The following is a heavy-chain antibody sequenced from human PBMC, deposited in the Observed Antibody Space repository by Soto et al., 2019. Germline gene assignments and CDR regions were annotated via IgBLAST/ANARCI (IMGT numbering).Heavy chain of an antibody. V-gene: IGHV3-74*01. J-gene: IGHJ5*02. D-gene: IGHD6-13*01. Sequence: PGGSLRLSCSASGFTLSNDLVHWVRQSPGKGLVWVSRISADGSDTAYADSVKGRFSISRDNARNTVYLQMSSLRVDDTAVYYCLSKFPSGRWRAWGQGTLVTVSS. CDR1: GFTLSNDL. CDR3: LSKFPSGRWRA. CDR2: ISADGSDT.